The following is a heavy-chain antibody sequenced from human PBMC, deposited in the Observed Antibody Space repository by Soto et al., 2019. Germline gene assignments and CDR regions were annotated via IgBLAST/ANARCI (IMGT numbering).Heavy chain of an antibody. Sequence: ESGGGVVQPGRSLRLSCAASGFTFSSYGMHWVRQAPGKGLEWVAVIWYDGSNKYYADSVKGRFTISRDNSKNTLYLQMNSLRAEDTAVYYCARDPLVRGPLDYWGQGTLVTVSS. CDR3: ARDPLVRGPLDY. CDR1: GFTFSSYG. J-gene: IGHJ4*02. CDR2: IWYDGSNK. D-gene: IGHD3-10*01. V-gene: IGHV3-33*01.